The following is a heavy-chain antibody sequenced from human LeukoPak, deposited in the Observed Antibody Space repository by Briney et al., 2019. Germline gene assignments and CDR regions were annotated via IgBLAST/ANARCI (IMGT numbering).Heavy chain of an antibody. CDR1: GDSVSSNSAA. V-gene: IGHV6-1*01. D-gene: IGHD3-22*01. Sequence: RSQTLSLTCAISGDSVSSNSAAWNWIRQSPSRGLEWLGRTYYRSKWFNGYAVSVKSRITINPDTSKNQFSLQLNSVTPEDTAVYYCARVENDSSGYIYFQHWGQGTLVTVSS. CDR3: ARVENDSSGYIYFQH. CDR2: TYYRSKWFN. J-gene: IGHJ1*01.